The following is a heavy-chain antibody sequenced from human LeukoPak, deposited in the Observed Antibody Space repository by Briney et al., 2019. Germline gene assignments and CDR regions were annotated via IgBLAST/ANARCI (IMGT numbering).Heavy chain of an antibody. V-gene: IGHV4-31*03. J-gene: IGHJ4*02. CDR1: GGSISSGGYY. CDR2: IYYSGST. D-gene: IGHD5-24*01. Sequence: SETLSLTCTVSGGSISSGGYYWSWIRQHPGKGLEWIGYIYYSGSTYHNPSLKSRVTISVDTSKNQFSLKLSSVTAADTAVYYCARDRIGYTQTYYWGQGTLVTVSS. CDR3: ARDRIGYTQTYY.